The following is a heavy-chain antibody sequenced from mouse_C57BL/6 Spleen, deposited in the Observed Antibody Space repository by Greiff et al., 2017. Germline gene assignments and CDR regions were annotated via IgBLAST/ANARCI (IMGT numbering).Heavy chain of an antibody. CDR2: IYPGDGDT. CDR3: ARDYDYSWFAY. CDR1: GYAFSSYW. J-gene: IGHJ3*01. Sequence: VQLQQSGAELVKPGASVKISCKASGYAFSSYWMNWVKQRPGKGLEWIGQIYPGDGDTNYNGKFKGKATLTAAKSSSTAYMQLSSLTSEDSAVYFCARDYDYSWFAYWGQGTLVTVSA. D-gene: IGHD2-4*01. V-gene: IGHV1-80*01.